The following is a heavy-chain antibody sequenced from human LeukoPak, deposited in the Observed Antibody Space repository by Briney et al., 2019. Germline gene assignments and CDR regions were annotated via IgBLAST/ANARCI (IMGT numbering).Heavy chain of an antibody. CDR3: ARHLPGGSDY. CDR1: GGSFSGYY. J-gene: IGHJ4*02. Sequence: PSETLSLTCAVYGGSFSGYYWSWIRQPPGKGLEWIGEINHSGSTNYNPSLKSRVTISVDTSKNQFSLKLSSVTAADTAVYYCARHLPGGSDYWGQGTLVTVSS. CDR2: INHSGST. V-gene: IGHV4-34*01. D-gene: IGHD3-10*01.